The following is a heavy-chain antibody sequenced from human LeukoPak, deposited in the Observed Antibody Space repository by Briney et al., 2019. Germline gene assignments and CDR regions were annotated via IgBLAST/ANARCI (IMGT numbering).Heavy chain of an antibody. V-gene: IGHV3-20*04. CDR3: ARDSTQPGPVVVAATYAGFDY. D-gene: IGHD2-15*01. CDR2: INWNGGST. CDR1: GFTFDDYG. Sequence: PGESLRLSCAASGFTFDDYGMSWVRQAPGKGLEWVSGINWNGGSTGYADSVKGRFTISRDNAKNSLYLQMNSLRAEDTALYYCARDSTQPGPVVVAATYAGFDYWGQGTLVTVSS. J-gene: IGHJ4*02.